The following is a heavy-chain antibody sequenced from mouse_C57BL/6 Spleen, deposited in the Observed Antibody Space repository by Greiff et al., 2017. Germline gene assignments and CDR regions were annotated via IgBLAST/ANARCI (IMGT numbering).Heavy chain of an antibody. D-gene: IGHD1-1*01. J-gene: IGHJ4*01. CDR3: ARGTTVVGYARDY. CDR1: GFTFTDYY. V-gene: IGHV7-3*01. Sequence: EVKLMESGGGLVQPGGSLSLSCAASGFTFTDYYMSWVRQPPGKALEWLGFIRNKANGYTTEYSASVKGRFTISRDNSQSILYRQMNALRAEDSATYYCARGTTVVGYARDYWGQGTSVTVSS. CDR2: IRNKANGYTT.